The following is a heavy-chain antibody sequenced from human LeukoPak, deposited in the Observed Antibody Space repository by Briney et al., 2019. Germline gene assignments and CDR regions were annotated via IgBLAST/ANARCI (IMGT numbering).Heavy chain of an antibody. V-gene: IGHV3-21*01. CDR2: ISSRSAHI. CDR1: DSTFSSFS. D-gene: IGHD2-2*01. J-gene: IGHJ6*02. CDR3: ARDRSTSRYYYGMDV. Sequence: AGGTLRLSCAASDSTFSSFSMRWVRQAPGKGLFWVAAISSRSAHIYYADSVKGRFTISRDNAKKSLYLEMNNLRADDTAVYYCARDRSTSRYYYGMDVWCPGTTVIVSS.